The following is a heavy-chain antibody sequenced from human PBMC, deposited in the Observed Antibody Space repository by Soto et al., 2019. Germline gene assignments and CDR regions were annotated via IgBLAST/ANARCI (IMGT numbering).Heavy chain of an antibody. J-gene: IGHJ4*02. D-gene: IGHD6-6*01. V-gene: IGHV3-33*08. CDR3: ARDSVGEVAARNGGSIDY. Sequence: GGSLRLSCAASGFTFSSYGMHWVRQAPGKGLEWVAVIWYVGSNKYYADSVKGRFTISRDNSKNTLYLQMNSLRAEDTAVYYCARDSVGEVAARNGGSIDYWGQGTLVTVSS. CDR1: GFTFSSYG. CDR2: IWYVGSNK.